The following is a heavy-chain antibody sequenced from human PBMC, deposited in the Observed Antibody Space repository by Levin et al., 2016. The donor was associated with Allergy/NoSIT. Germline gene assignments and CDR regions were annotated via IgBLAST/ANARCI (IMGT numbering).Heavy chain of an antibody. J-gene: IGHJ4*02. CDR1: GVSISSYY. CDR2: IHYSGVT. CDR3: ARTLYYYDSSGNFFPPSSYYFDY. V-gene: IGHV4-59*01. D-gene: IGHD3-22*01. Sequence: SETLSLTCTVSGVSISSYYWTWIRQPPGKGMEWIGCIHYSGVTNYNPSLKSRVTISVDTSKNQFSLNLSSVTAADTAVYYCARTLYYYDSSGNFFPPSSYYFDYWGQGTLVTVSS.